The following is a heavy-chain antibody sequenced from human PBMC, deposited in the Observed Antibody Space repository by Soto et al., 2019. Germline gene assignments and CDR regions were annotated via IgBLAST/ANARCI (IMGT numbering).Heavy chain of an antibody. CDR1: GGTFGSYA. CDR2: IIPIFGTA. V-gene: IGHV1-69*06. D-gene: IGHD3-16*02. Sequence: SVKVSCRASGGTFGSYAISWVRQAPGQGLEWMGGIIPIFGTANYAQKFQGRVTITADKSTSTAYMELSSLRSEDTAVYYCAREAKYDYVWGSYRSRAFDPWGQGTLVTVSS. CDR3: AREAKYDYVWGSYRSRAFDP. J-gene: IGHJ5*02.